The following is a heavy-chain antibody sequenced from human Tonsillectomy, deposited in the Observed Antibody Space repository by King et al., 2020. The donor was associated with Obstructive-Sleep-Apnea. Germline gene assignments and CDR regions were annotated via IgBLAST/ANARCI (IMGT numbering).Heavy chain of an antibody. V-gene: IGHV3-49*03. Sequence: VQLVESGGGLVQPGRSLRLSCTASGFTFGDYAMSWFRQAPGKGLEWVGFIRSKAYGGTTEYAASVKGRFTISRDDSKSIAYLQMNSLKTEDTAVYYCTRAGSSSPHYGMDVWGQGTTVTVSS. CDR2: IRSKAYGGTT. CDR3: TRAGSSSPHYGMDV. J-gene: IGHJ6*02. D-gene: IGHD6-13*01. CDR1: GFTFGDYA.